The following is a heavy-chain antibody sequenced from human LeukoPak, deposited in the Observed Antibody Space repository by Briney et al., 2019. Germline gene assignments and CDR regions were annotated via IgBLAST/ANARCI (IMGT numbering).Heavy chain of an antibody. V-gene: IGHV4-4*02. CDR3: ARVGPADYDYVWGSYRSSYFDY. J-gene: IGHJ4*02. CDR2: IYHSGST. CDR1: SGSISSSNW. D-gene: IGHD3-16*02. Sequence: SETLSLTCAVSSGSISSSNWWSWVRQPPGKGLEWIGEIYHSGSTNYNPSLKSRVTISVDKSKNQLSLKLSSVTAADTAVYYCARVGPADYDYVWGSYRSSYFDYWGQGTLVTVSS.